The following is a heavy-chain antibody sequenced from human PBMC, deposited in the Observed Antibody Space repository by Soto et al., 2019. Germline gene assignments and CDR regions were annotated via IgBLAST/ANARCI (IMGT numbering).Heavy chain of an antibody. Sequence: ASETLSLTCTVSGGSLSRGGYFWCWIRQQPGKGLEWIGYIYYSGSTYYNPSLKSRVTISVDTSKNQFSLKLSSVTAADTAVYYCASRVVRGVPPYYYYGMDVWGQGTTVTVSS. D-gene: IGHD3-10*01. CDR1: GGSLSRGGYF. V-gene: IGHV4-31*03. J-gene: IGHJ6*02. CDR3: ASRVVRGVPPYYYYGMDV. CDR2: IYYSGST.